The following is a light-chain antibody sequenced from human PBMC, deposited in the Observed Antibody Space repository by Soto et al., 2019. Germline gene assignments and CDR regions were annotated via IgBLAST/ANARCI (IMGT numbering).Light chain of an antibody. CDR1: SSDVGGYNY. J-gene: IGLJ2*01. CDR3: SSYTTSSTPGVV. V-gene: IGLV2-14*01. CDR2: EVT. Sequence: QSALTQPASVSGSPGQSITISCTGPSSDVGGYNYVSWYQQHPGKAPKLMIYEVTNRPSGVSNRFSGSKSGNMASLTISGLQAEDEADYYCSSYTTSSTPGVVFGGGTKLTVL.